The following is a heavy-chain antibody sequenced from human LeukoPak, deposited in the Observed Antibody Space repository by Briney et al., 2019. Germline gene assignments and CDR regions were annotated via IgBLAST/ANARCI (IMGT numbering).Heavy chain of an antibody. J-gene: IGHJ4*02. D-gene: IGHD3/OR15-3a*01. V-gene: IGHV3-66*02. CDR2: INAGGNT. Sequence: GGSLRLSCAASGFTVSSRYMSWVRQAPGRGLEWVSLINAGGNTNYADSVKGRFSISRDNSKNTLYLQMNSLRADDTAVYFCASDPFSMIFGGWGQGTLVTVSS. CDR3: ASDPFSMIFGG. CDR1: GFTVSSRY.